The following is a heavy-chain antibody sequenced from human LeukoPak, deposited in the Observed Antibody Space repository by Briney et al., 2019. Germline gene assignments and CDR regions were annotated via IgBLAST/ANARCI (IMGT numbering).Heavy chain of an antibody. V-gene: IGHV3-21*01. D-gene: IGHD3-10*01. CDR2: ISSSSSYI. J-gene: IGHJ6*02. CDR1: GFTFSSYS. Sequence: GGSLRLSCAASGFTFSSYSMNWVRQAPGKGLEWVSSISSSSSYIYYADSVKGRFTISRDNAKNSLYLQMNSLRAEDTAVYYCARDTGGYYYYGMDAWGQGTTVTVSS. CDR3: ARDTGGYYYYGMDA.